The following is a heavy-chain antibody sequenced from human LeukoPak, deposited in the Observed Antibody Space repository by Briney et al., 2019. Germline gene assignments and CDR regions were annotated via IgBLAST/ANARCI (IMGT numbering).Heavy chain of an antibody. CDR3: AKRGSAWYSDY. V-gene: IGHV1-8*03. J-gene: IGHJ4*02. Sequence: GASVKVSCKASGYTFTSYDINWVRQATGQGLEWMGWMNPNSGNTGYAQKFQGRVTITRNTSISTAYMELSSLRSEDTAVYYCAKRGSAWYSDYWGQGTLVTVSS. CDR2: MNPNSGNT. D-gene: IGHD6-19*01. CDR1: GYTFTSYD.